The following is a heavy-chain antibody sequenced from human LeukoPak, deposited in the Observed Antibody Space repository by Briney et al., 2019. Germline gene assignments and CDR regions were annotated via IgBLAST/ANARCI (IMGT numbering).Heavy chain of an antibody. CDR1: GFTFSDYY. Sequence: PGGSLRLSCAASGFTFSDYYMTWIRQAPGKGLEWVSYIGGSDNTIYYADSVKGRFTISRDNAKNSLYLQMNSLRAEDTAVYYCARGELYYYGSGSRYYYYYMDVWGKGTTVTISS. V-gene: IGHV3-11*04. CDR2: IGGSDNTI. CDR3: ARGELYYYGSGSRYYYYYMDV. J-gene: IGHJ6*03. D-gene: IGHD3-10*01.